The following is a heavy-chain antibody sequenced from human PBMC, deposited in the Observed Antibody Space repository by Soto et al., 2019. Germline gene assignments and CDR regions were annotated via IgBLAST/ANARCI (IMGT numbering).Heavy chain of an antibody. CDR3: ARDPLAHFDWLLGPSHPRFPECYVMDV. D-gene: IGHD3-9*01. J-gene: IGHJ6*02. Sequence: GGSLRLSCAASGLTFSNAWMNWVRQAPGKGLEWVGRIKSNTVGGTTDYAAPVKGRFTIPRDDSKNTLYLQMNSLRAEDTAVYYCARDPLAHFDWLLGPSHPRFPECYVMDVWGQGTTVTVSS. V-gene: IGHV3-15*01. CDR2: IKSNTVGGTT. CDR1: GLTFSNAW.